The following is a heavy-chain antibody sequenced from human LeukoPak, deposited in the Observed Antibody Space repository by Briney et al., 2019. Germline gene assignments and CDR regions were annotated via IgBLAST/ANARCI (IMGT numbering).Heavy chain of an antibody. J-gene: IGHJ4*02. CDR3: ARAVRPGITMVRGVRGIFDY. V-gene: IGHV4-59*01. D-gene: IGHD3-10*01. CDR1: GGSISSYY. CDR2: IYYSGST. Sequence: PSETLSLTCTVSGGSISSYYWSWIRQPPGKGLEWIGYIYYSGSTNYTPSLKSRVTISVDTSKNQFSLKLSSVTAADTAVYYCARAVRPGITMVRGVRGIFDYWGQGTLVTVSS.